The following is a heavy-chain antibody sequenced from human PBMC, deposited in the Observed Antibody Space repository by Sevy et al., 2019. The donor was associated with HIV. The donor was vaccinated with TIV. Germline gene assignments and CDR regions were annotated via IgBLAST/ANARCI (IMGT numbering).Heavy chain of an antibody. V-gene: IGHV4-59*08. CDR3: AGGNAWGRGYS. CDR2: IYYNGHI. D-gene: IGHD1-26*01. CDR1: GGSITSLY. Sequence: SETLSLTCTVSGGSITSLYWNWIRQPPGKGLEWIANIYYNGHINYNPSLKSRLTLSLDTSKNQFSLRRSSVTAADTAMYYCAGGNAWGRGYSWGQGTLVTVSS. J-gene: IGHJ4*02.